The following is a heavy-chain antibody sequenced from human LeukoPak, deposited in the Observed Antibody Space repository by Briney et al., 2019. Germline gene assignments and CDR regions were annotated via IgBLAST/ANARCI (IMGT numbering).Heavy chain of an antibody. J-gene: IGHJ4*02. D-gene: IGHD4-17*01. V-gene: IGHV3-30*18. Sequence: XGSLRLSCAASGFSFISYGMHWVRQAPGKGLEWVGVISDDGRRKDYADSVKGRFTISRDNSKDTLYLQMNSLRAEDTAVYYCAKRPSDYGDYVSYFDYWGQGTLDTASS. CDR2: ISDDGRRK. CDR1: GFSFISYG. CDR3: AKRPSDYGDYVSYFDY.